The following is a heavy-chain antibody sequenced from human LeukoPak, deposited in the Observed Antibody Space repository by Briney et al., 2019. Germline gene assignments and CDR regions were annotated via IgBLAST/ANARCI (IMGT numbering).Heavy chain of an antibody. CDR2: ISYNSGSV. Sequence: GGSLRLSCAASGFTFDEYAMHWVRQAPGKGLEWVSGISYNSGSVGYAGSVKGRFTISRDNAKNSLYLQMNSLRAEDTALYYCAKGGGDWYIYNGLDVWGQGTTVTVSS. CDR1: GFTFDEYA. D-gene: IGHD3/OR15-3a*01. V-gene: IGHV3-9*01. CDR3: AKGGGDWYIYNGLDV. J-gene: IGHJ6*02.